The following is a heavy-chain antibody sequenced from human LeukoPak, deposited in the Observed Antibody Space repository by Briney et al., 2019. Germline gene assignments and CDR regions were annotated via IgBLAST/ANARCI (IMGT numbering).Heavy chain of an antibody. D-gene: IGHD3-22*01. CDR1: GYTFTSYD. CDR2: MNPNSGNT. Sequence: ASVKVSCKASGYTFTSYDINWVRQATGQGLEWMGWMNPNSGNTGYAQKFQGRVTMTRNTSISTAYMELSSLRSEDTAVYYCARVIKLRYYYHRGQLYYFDYWGQGTLVTVSS. J-gene: IGHJ4*02. CDR3: ARVIKLRYYYHRGQLYYFDY. V-gene: IGHV1-8*01.